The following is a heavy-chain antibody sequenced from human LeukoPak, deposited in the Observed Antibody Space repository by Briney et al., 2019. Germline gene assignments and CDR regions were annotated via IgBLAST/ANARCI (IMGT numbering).Heavy chain of an antibody. CDR2: FDPEDGET. V-gene: IGHV1-24*01. D-gene: IGHD6-6*01. CDR1: GYTLTELS. Sequence: ASVKVSCKVSGYTLTELSMHWVRQAPGKGLEWMGGFDPEDGETIYAQKFQGRVTMTEDTSTDTAYMELSSLRSEDTAVYYCASPSSSFSYYYYYMDVWGKGTTVTVSS. J-gene: IGHJ6*03. CDR3: ASPSSSFSYYYYYMDV.